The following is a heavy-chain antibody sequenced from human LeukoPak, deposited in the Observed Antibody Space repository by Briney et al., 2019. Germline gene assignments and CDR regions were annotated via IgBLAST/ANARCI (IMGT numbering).Heavy chain of an antibody. V-gene: IGHV4-59*11. CDR3: ARDSSYTSGSYYDDYFDS. Sequence: SETLSLTCTVSGGSIRNHYWSWVRQPPGKALEWVGYVFDTGHTNSNPSLESRVTISVDTSKTQFSLKLSSVTAADAAVYYCARDSSYTSGSYYDDYFDSWSQGTLVTVSS. D-gene: IGHD3-10*01. CDR2: VFDTGHT. CDR1: GGSIRNHY. J-gene: IGHJ4*02.